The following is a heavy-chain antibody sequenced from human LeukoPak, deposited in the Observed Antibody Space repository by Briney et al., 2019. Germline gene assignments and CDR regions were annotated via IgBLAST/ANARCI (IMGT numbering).Heavy chain of an antibody. D-gene: IGHD3-3*01. Sequence: PGGSLRLSCAASGVTLSTYAMSWARQAPGKGLEWVSAISGSGGSTYYADSVKGRFTISRDNSKNTLYLQMNSLRAEDTAVYYCAKSLGWYDFWSGYYTFDYWGQGTLVTVSS. J-gene: IGHJ4*02. V-gene: IGHV3-23*01. CDR1: GVTLSTYA. CDR3: AKSLGWYDFWSGYYTFDY. CDR2: ISGSGGST.